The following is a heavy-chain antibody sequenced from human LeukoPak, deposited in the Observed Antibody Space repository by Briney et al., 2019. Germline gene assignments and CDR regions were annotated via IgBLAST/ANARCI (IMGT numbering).Heavy chain of an antibody. D-gene: IGHD6-19*01. J-gene: IGHJ4*02. CDR3: ARDLKGSAWYVDY. Sequence: GGSLRLSCAASGLTFSDYYMSWIRQAPGKGLEWLSYISSSSTSTNYADSVKGRFTISRDNAKNSLYLQMNGLTAEDTAVYYCARDLKGSAWYVDYWGQGTLVTVSS. V-gene: IGHV3-11*05. CDR2: ISSSSTST. CDR1: GLTFSDYY.